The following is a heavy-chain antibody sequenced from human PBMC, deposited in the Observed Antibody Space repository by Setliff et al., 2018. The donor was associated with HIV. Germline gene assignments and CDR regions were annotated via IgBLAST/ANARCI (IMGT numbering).Heavy chain of an antibody. CDR2: IGGSTGST. V-gene: IGHV3-23*01. CDR1: GFAFDNYC. CDR3: ASSGSGSYINWFGP. Sequence: GGSLRLSCAASGFAFDNYCMTWVRQAPGKGLEWVSAIGGSTGSTYYADSVKGRFTISRDNSKNTLYLQMNSLRAEDTAVYYCASSGSGSYINWFGPWGQGTLVTVSS. D-gene: IGHD3-10*01. J-gene: IGHJ5*02.